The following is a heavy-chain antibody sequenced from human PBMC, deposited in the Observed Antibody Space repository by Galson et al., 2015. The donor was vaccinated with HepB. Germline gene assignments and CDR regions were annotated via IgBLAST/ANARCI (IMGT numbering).Heavy chain of an antibody. Sequence: ETLSLTCPVSGGSISSSSYYWGWIRQPPGKGLEWIGSIYYSGSTYYNPSLKSRVTISVETSKNQFSLKLSSVTAADTAVYYCARGVVHKYYYGMDVWGQGTTVTVSS. V-gene: IGHV4-39*07. CDR1: GGSISSSSYY. D-gene: IGHD2-15*01. CDR3: ARGVVHKYYYGMDV. J-gene: IGHJ6*02. CDR2: IYYSGST.